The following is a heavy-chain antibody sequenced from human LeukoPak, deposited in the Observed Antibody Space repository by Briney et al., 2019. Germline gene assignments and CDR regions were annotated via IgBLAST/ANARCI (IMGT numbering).Heavy chain of an antibody. CDR2: IYYSGST. V-gene: IGHV4-31*03. J-gene: IGHJ2*01. CDR1: GGSISSGGYY. D-gene: IGHD6-25*01. CDR3: ARGGSGSWYFDL. Sequence: SETLSLTCTVSGGSISSGGYYWSRIRQRPGKGLEWIGYIYYSGSTYYNPSLKSRVTISVDTSKNQFSLKLSSVTAADTAVYYCARGGSGSWYFDLWGRGTLVTVSS.